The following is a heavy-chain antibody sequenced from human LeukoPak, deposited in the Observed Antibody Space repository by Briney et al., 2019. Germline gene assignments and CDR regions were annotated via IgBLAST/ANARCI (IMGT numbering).Heavy chain of an antibody. CDR3: ARGDQYYDILTGYFHDAFDI. J-gene: IGHJ3*02. D-gene: IGHD3-9*01. CDR2: ISSSSSTI. CDR1: GFTFSSYS. Sequence: GGFLRLSCAASGFTFSSYSMNWVRQAPGKGLEWVSYISSSSSTIYYADSVKGRFTISRDNAKNPLYLQMNSLRAEDTAVYYCARGDQYYDILTGYFHDAFDIWGQGTMVTVSS. V-gene: IGHV3-48*01.